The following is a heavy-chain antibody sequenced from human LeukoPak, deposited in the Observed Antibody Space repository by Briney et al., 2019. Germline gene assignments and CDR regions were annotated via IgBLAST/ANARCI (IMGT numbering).Heavy chain of an antibody. J-gene: IGHJ5*02. Sequence: SETLSLTCTVSGGSISSGGYYWSWIRQPPGKGLEWIGYIYYSGSTNYNPSLKSRVTISVDTSKNQFSLKLSSVTAADTAVYYCARRGGYDYGNWFDPWGQGTLVTVSS. V-gene: IGHV4-61*08. CDR3: ARRGGYDYGNWFDP. D-gene: IGHD5-12*01. CDR1: GGSISSGGYY. CDR2: IYYSGST.